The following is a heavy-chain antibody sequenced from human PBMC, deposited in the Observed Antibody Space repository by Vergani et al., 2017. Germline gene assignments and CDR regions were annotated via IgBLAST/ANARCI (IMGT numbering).Heavy chain of an antibody. D-gene: IGHD3-9*01. V-gene: IGHV3-23*01. CDR3: AKDPAFDSSGYFQH. J-gene: IGHJ1*01. Sequence: EVQLLESGGGLVQPGGSLRLSCAASGFTFSSYAMSWVRQAPGKGLEWVLAISGSGGSTYYADSVKGRFTVSRDNSKNTLYLQMNSLRAEDTAVYYCAKDPAFDSSGYFQHWGQGTLVTVSS. CDR1: GFTFSSYA. CDR2: ISGSGGST.